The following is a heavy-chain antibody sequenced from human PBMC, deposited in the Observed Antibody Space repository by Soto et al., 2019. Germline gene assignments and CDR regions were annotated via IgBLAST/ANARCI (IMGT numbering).Heavy chain of an antibody. Sequence: GGSLRLSCAASGFTFSSYAMSWVRQAPGKGLEWVSAIGGSGDSTYYADSVKGRFTISRDNSKNTLYLQMNSLRAEDTAVYYCAKDLTVLVPAAMGNWFDPWGQGTLVTVSS. V-gene: IGHV3-23*01. CDR2: IGGSGDST. J-gene: IGHJ5*02. CDR3: AKDLTVLVPAAMGNWFDP. CDR1: GFTFSSYA. D-gene: IGHD2-2*01.